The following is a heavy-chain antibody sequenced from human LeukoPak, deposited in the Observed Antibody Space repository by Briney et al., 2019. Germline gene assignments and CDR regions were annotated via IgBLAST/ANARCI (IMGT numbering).Heavy chain of an antibody. J-gene: IGHJ5*02. CDR2: IKKDGSEK. V-gene: IGHV3-7*01. Sequence: GGSLRLSCAASGFTFSSYWMSWVRQAPGKGLEWVANIKKDGSEKYYVDSVKGRFTISRDNAKNSLYLQMNSLRAEDTAVYYCARDNSVRDEAWWFHPWGQGTLVTVSS. D-gene: IGHD5-24*01. CDR1: GFTFSSYW. CDR3: ARDNSVRDEAWWFHP.